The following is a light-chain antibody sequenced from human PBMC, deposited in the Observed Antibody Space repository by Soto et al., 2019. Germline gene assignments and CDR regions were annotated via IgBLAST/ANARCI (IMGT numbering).Light chain of an antibody. CDR1: SSNIGGNS. Sequence: QSLVTEPPWVSSAPGQKVTISCSGSSSNIGGNSVSWYQQLPGTAPKLLIYDDNKRPSGIPDRFSGSKSGTSATLGITGFQTGDEADYYCGSWDSSLSAYVFGTGTKVTVL. V-gene: IGLV1-51*01. CDR2: DDN. J-gene: IGLJ1*01. CDR3: GSWDSSLSAYV.